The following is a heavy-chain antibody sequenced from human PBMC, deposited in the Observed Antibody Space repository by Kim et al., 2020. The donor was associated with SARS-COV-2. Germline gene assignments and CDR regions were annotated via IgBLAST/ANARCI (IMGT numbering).Heavy chain of an antibody. D-gene: IGHD3-9*01. CDR2: ISYDGSNK. Sequence: GGSLRLSCAASGFTFSSYAMHWVRQAPGKGLEWVAVISYDGSNKYYADSVKGRFTISRDNSKNTLYLQMNSLRAEDTAVYYCAKGSYYDILTGLFDYWG. CDR1: GFTFSSYA. CDR3: AKGSYYDILTGLFDY. V-gene: IGHV3-30*04. J-gene: IGHJ4*01.